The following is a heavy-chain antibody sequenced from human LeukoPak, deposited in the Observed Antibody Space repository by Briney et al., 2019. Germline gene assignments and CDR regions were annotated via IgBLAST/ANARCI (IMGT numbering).Heavy chain of an antibody. D-gene: IGHD2-15*01. CDR1: GFTFSSYS. J-gene: IGHJ4*02. V-gene: IGHV3-21*01. Sequence: GGFLRLSCAVSGFTFSSYSMNWVRQAPGKGLEWVSSISSSSSYIYYADSVKGRFTIPRDNAKNSLYLQMNSLRAEDTAIYYCARETYCSGGSCSPDYWGQGTLVTVSS. CDR3: ARETYCSGGSCSPDY. CDR2: ISSSSSYI.